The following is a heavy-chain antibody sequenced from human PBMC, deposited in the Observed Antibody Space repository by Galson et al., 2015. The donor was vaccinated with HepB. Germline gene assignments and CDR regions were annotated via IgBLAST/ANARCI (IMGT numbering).Heavy chain of an antibody. D-gene: IGHD1-26*01. V-gene: IGHV3-30-3*01. CDR3: ARGGKWEVSYYGMDV. CDR2: ISYDGSNK. Sequence: SLRLSCAASGFTFSSYAMHWVRQAPGKGLEWVAVISYDGSNKYYADSVKGRFTISRDNSKNTLYLQMNSLRAEDTAVYYCARGGKWEVSYYGMDVWGQGTTVTVSS. CDR1: GFTFSSYA. J-gene: IGHJ6*02.